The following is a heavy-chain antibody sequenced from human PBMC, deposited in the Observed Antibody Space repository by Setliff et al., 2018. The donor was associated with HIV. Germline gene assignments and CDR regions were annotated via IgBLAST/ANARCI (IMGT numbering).Heavy chain of an antibody. CDR3: ATQLSNSFDS. V-gene: IGHV1-2*02. CDR1: GGTFSSYA. CDR2: ISPDNGDT. J-gene: IGHJ4*02. Sequence: GASVKVSCKASGGTFSSYAISWVRQAPGQGLEWMGWISPDNGDTTTAQRFQGRVTMTRDTSINTAYLELSGLRSDDTAVYFCATQLSNSFDSWGQGTLVTVSS. D-gene: IGHD1-1*01.